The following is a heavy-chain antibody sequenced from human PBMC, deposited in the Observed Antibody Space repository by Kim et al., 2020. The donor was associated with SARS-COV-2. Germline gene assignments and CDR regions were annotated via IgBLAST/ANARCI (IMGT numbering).Heavy chain of an antibody. D-gene: IGHD3-22*01. J-gene: IGHJ4*02. CDR3: ARTITYYYDSSGSNRRDY. CDR2: ISYDGSNK. V-gene: IGHV3-30*04. CDR1: GFTFSSYA. Sequence: GGSLRLSCAASGFTFSSYAMHWVRQAPGKGLEWVAVISYDGSNKYYADSVKGRFTISRDNSKNTLYLQMNSLRAEDTAVYYCARTITYYYDSSGSNRRDYWGQGTLVTVSS.